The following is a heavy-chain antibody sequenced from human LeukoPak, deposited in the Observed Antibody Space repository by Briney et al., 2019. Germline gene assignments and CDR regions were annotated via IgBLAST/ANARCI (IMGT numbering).Heavy chain of an antibody. Sequence: GTSLRLSCAASGLIFRNYAMHWVRQAPGKGLEWVAVIWYDGSNKYYADSVKGRFTISRDNSKNTLYLEMNSLRAEDTAVYYCAKGEYTTGHVLAYWGQGTLVSVSS. J-gene: IGHJ4*02. V-gene: IGHV3-33*06. D-gene: IGHD1-1*01. CDR3: AKGEYTTGHVLAY. CDR1: GLIFRNYA. CDR2: IWYDGSNK.